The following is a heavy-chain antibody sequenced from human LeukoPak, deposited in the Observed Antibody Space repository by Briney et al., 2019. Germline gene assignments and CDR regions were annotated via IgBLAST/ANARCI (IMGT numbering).Heavy chain of an antibody. D-gene: IGHD3-22*01. V-gene: IGHV5-51*01. CDR2: IYPGDSDT. J-gene: IGHJ3*02. CDR1: GYSFTSYW. Sequence: GESLKISCKGSGYSFTSYWISWVRQMPGKGLEWMGIIYPGDSDTRYRPSFQGQVTISADKSISTAYLQWSSLKASDTAMYYCARRRRYDSSGYYYPDAFDIWGQGTMVTVSS. CDR3: ARRRRYDSSGYYYPDAFDI.